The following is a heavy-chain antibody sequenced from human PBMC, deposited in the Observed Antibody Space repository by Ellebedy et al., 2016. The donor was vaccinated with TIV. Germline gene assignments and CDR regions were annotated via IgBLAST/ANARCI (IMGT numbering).Heavy chain of an antibody. CDR1: GFTFSSYA. CDR2: ISGGAGRT. D-gene: IGHD2-15*01. Sequence: GGSLRLXXAASGFTFSSYAMTWVRQAPGKGLEWVSSISGGAGRTHYTDSVRGRFTISRDNSKNTLFLQMNSLRAEDTAVYYCAKESCGGGSCQRASDYWGQGTLVTVSS. V-gene: IGHV3-23*01. J-gene: IGHJ4*02. CDR3: AKESCGGGSCQRASDY.